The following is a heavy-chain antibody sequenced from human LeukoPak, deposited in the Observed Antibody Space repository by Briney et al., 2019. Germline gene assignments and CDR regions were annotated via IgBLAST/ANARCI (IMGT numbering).Heavy chain of an antibody. CDR1: GFTFSSYS. CDR2: ISSSSSTI. Sequence: PGGSLRLSCAASGFTFSSYSMNWVRQAPGKRLEWVSYISSSSSTIYYADSVKGRFTISRDNAKNSLYLQMNSLRAEDTAVYYCAREWDAYCSGGSCYYGPYYYYYGMDVWGRGTTVTVSS. V-gene: IGHV3-48*01. D-gene: IGHD2-15*01. J-gene: IGHJ6*02. CDR3: AREWDAYCSGGSCYYGPYYYYYGMDV.